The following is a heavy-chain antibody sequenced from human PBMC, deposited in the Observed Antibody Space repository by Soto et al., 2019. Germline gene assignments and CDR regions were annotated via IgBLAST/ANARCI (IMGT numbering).Heavy chain of an antibody. D-gene: IGHD1-26*01. V-gene: IGHV2-5*02. CDR3: AHKVGLGAGLDV. Sequence: QITLKESGPTLVKPTQTLTLTCTFSGFSVSTSGVGVAWIRQPPGKALEWLALIYWDDDKRYSPFLQSRVTITKEISTNQVVLTMTNMDPVDTSTYSSAHKVGLGAGLDVWGQGTTVTVSS. CDR1: GFSVSTSGVG. CDR2: IYWDDDK. J-gene: IGHJ6*02.